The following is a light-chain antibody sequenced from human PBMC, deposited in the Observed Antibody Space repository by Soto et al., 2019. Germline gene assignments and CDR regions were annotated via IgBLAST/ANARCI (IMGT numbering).Light chain of an antibody. J-gene: IGLJ2*01. Sequence: SYELAQPPSVSLAPGQTARITCGGNNIGTKSVHWYQQMPGQAPVVVVYDDSDRPSGIPERFSGSNSGNTATLTISGVEAGDEADYFCQVWDSSGDMVFGGGTQLT. CDR2: DDS. CDR1: NIGTKS. V-gene: IGLV3-21*02. CDR3: QVWDSSGDMV.